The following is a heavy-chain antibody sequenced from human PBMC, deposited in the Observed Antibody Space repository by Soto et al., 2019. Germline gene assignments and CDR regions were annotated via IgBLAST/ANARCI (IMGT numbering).Heavy chain of an antibody. Sequence: QVQLQQWGAGLLKPPETLSLTCAVYGGSFSDYYWTWIRQPPGKGLEWIGEINHSGTTKYNPSLKSRVTISVGMSKNQFSLRLSSVTAADTAVYYCARGGWWRDFDYWGQGTLVTVSS. V-gene: IGHV4-34*02. D-gene: IGHD2-15*01. CDR1: GGSFSDYY. CDR2: INHSGTT. J-gene: IGHJ4*02. CDR3: ARGGWWRDFDY.